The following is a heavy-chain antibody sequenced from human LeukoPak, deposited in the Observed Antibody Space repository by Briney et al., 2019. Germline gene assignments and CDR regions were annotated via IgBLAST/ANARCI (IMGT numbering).Heavy chain of an antibody. CDR1: GFTFDDYA. D-gene: IGHD6-13*01. Sequence: GGSLRLSCAASGFTFDDYAMHWVRQAPGKGLEWVAVISYDGNNKYYADSVKGRFTISRDNSKNTLYLQMNSLRAEDTAVYYCARGPEGVYGYFDYWGQGTLVTVSS. V-gene: IGHV3-30-3*01. CDR2: ISYDGNNK. CDR3: ARGPEGVYGYFDY. J-gene: IGHJ4*02.